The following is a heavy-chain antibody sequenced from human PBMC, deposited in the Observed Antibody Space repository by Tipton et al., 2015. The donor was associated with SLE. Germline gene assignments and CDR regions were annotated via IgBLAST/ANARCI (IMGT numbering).Heavy chain of an antibody. V-gene: IGHV4-59*12. Sequence: LRLSCTVSGGSISSYYWSWIRQPPGKGLEWIGYIYYSGSTNYNPSLKSRVTISVDTSKNQFSLKLSSVTAADTAVYYCARVNVVVPAAPSAGYFQHWGQGTLVTVSS. D-gene: IGHD2-2*01. CDR3: ARVNVVVPAAPSAGYFQH. CDR1: GGSISSYY. CDR2: IYYSGST. J-gene: IGHJ1*01.